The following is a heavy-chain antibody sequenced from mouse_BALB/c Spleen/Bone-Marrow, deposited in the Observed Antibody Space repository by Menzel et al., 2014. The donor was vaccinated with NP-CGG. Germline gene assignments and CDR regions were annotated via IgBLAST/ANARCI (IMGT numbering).Heavy chain of an antibody. V-gene: IGHV5-12-1*01. Sequence: EVMLVESGGGLVKPGGSLKLSCAASGFAFSSYDMSWVRQTPEKRLEWVAYISSGGGSTYYADTVKGRFTISRDNAKNTLYLQMSSLKSEDTAVYYCARQILRGFGYWGQGTPVTVSA. CDR2: ISSGGGST. J-gene: IGHJ3*02. CDR1: GFAFSSYD. CDR3: ARQILRGFGY. D-gene: IGHD1-1*01.